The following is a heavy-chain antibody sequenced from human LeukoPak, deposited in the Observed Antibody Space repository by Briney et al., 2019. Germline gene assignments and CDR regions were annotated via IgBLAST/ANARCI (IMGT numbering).Heavy chain of an antibody. V-gene: IGHV4-4*02. CDR3: AREGAVVSGSFDY. CDR2: IYHSGST. CDR1: GGSISRSNW. Sequence: SETLSLTCAVSGGSISRSNWWSWVRQPPGKGLEWIGEIYHSGSTNYNPSLKSRVTISVDKSKNQFSLKLSSVTAADTAVYYCAREGAVVSGSFDYWGQGTLVTVSS. J-gene: IGHJ4*02. D-gene: IGHD1-26*01.